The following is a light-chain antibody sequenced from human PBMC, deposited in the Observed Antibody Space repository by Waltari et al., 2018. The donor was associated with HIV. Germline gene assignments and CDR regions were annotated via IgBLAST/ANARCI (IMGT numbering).Light chain of an antibody. CDR1: NSNVGISY. CDR3: AAWDYSLSGWV. Sequence: SGLTQPPSAYGTPGQRVTIPCSGSNSNVGISYVYWYQQRPGTTPKLVIFGINQRPSGVPDRFSGSKSGTSVSLVISGIRSEDEADYYCAAWDYSLSGWVFGGGTKLTVL. V-gene: IGLV1-47*01. CDR2: GIN. J-gene: IGLJ3*02.